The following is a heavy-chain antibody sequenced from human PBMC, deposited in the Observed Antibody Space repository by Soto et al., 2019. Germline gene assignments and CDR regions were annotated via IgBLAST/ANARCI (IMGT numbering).Heavy chain of an antibody. CDR3: ARGRVRAMVRGVPPNYYYGMDV. J-gene: IGHJ6*02. Sequence: ASVKVSCKASGGTFSSYAISWVRQAPGQGLEWMGGIIPIFGTANYAQKFQGRVTITADESTSTAYMELSSLRSEDTAVYYCARGRVRAMVRGVPPNYYYGMDVWGQGTTVTVSS. V-gene: IGHV1-69*13. CDR1: GGTFSSYA. D-gene: IGHD3-10*01. CDR2: IIPIFGTA.